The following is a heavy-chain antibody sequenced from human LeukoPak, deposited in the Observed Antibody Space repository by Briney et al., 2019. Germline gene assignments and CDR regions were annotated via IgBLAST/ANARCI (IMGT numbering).Heavy chain of an antibody. Sequence: ASVKVSCKASGYTFTSYDINWVRQATAQGLEWMGWMNPNSGNTGYAQKFQGRVTMTRNTSISTAYMELSSLRSEDTAVYYCARVFADPNWFDPWGQGTLVTVSS. CDR3: ARVFADPNWFDP. CDR1: GYTFTSYD. J-gene: IGHJ5*02. V-gene: IGHV1-8*01. CDR2: MNPNSGNT. D-gene: IGHD3-3*01.